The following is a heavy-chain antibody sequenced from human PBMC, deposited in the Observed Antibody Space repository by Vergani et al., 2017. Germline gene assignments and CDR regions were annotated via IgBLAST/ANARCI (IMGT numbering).Heavy chain of an antibody. CDR2: IYYSGST. CDR3: ARAAYYYESSGYYSPRGYFDY. D-gene: IGHD3-22*01. CDR1: GGSISSSSYY. J-gene: IGHJ4*02. Sequence: QLQLQESGPGLVKPSETLSLTCTVSGGSISSSSYYWGWIRQPPGKGLEWIGSIYYSGSTYYNPSLKSRVTISVDTSKNQFSLKLSSVTAADTAVYYCARAAYYYESSGYYSPRGYFDYWGQGTLVTVSS. V-gene: IGHV4-39*01.